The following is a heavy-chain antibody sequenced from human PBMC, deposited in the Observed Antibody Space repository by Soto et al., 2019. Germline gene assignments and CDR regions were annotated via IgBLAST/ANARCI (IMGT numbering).Heavy chain of an antibody. CDR1: GYTFTSYY. CDR2: INPSGGST. D-gene: IGHD3-16*02. Sequence: GASVKVSCKASGYTFTSYYMHWVRQAPGQGLEWMGIINPSGGSTSYAQKFQGRVTMTRDTSTSPVYMELSSLRSEDTAVYYCVRDYDYVWGSYRYRIDYWGQGTLVTVYS. V-gene: IGHV1-46*01. J-gene: IGHJ4*02. CDR3: VRDYDYVWGSYRYRIDY.